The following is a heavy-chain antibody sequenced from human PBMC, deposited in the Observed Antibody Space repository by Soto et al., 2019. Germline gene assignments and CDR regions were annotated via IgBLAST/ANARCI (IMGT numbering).Heavy chain of an antibody. V-gene: IGHV3-30*03. D-gene: IGHD2-2*01. Sequence: QVQLVESGGGVVQPGGSLTLSCAASRFTFSNYGMHWVRQAPGEGLEWVAVISYDGTNHYYADSVRGRFTLSRDTSKHTLYLHMDRLTSDDTAVYYCASDTKTGVVVPGAPKYWGQGTLVAVSS. CDR3: ASDTKTGVVVPGAPKY. CDR2: ISYDGTNH. J-gene: IGHJ4*02. CDR1: RFTFSNYG.